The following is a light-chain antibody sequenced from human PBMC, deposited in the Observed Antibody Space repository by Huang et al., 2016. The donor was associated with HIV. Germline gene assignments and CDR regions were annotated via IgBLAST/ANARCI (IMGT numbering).Light chain of an antibody. CDR2: AAT. Sequence: DIQMTQSPSSLSASVGDRVTITCRASQSFSNYLNWYQQKPGKAPKLLIYAATSLQSGVPSRFSGSTSGTHFTLTISSLQPEDFATYYCQQSYSTPWTFGQGTKVEIK. CDR3: QQSYSTPWT. V-gene: IGKV1-39*01. CDR1: QSFSNY. J-gene: IGKJ1*01.